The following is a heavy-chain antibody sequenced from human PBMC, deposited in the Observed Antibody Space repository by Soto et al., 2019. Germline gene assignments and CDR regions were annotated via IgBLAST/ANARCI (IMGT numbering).Heavy chain of an antibody. CDR2: INHSGST. CDR3: ARIKYYDFWSGYPIGMDV. D-gene: IGHD3-3*01. CDR1: GGSFSGYY. V-gene: IGHV4-34*01. J-gene: IGHJ6*02. Sequence: SETLSLTCAVYGGSFSGYYWSWIRQPPGKGLEWIGEINHSGSTNYNPSLKSRVTISVDTSKNQISLKLSSVTAADTAVYYCARIKYYDFWSGYPIGMDVWGQGTTVTVSS.